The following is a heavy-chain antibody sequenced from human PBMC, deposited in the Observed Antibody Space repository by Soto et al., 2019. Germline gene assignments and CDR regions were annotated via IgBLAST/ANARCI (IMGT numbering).Heavy chain of an antibody. D-gene: IGHD4-17*01. CDR1: GGSFSGYY. V-gene: IGHV4-34*01. J-gene: IGHJ4*02. Sequence: QVQLQQWGAGLLKPSETLSLTCAVYGGSFSGYYWSWIRQPPGKGLEWIGEINHSGSTNYNPSLKSRVTISVDTAKNQFSLKLSSVTAADTAVYYCASSYGDLYYFDYWGQGTLVTVSS. CDR3: ASSYGDLYYFDY. CDR2: INHSGST.